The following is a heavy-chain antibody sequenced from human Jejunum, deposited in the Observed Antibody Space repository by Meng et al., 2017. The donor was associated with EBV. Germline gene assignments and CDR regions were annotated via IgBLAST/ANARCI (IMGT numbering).Heavy chain of an antibody. CDR2: INHSGST. D-gene: IGHD3-16*02. J-gene: IGHJ4*02. CDR3: ARVAFSYTTRSLDS. CDR1: RGSFSGYY. V-gene: IGHV4-34*02. Sequence: VQLQPWGAGLLEPSETLSLTCAVYRGSFSGYYWRWIRQHPGKGLEWIGEINHSGSTNYNPSLRSRVTISVETSKNQFSLRLNSVTAADTAVYYCARVAFSYTTRSLDSWGQGTLVTVSS.